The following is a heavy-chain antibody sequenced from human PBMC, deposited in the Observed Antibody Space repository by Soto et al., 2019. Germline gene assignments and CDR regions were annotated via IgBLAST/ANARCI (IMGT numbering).Heavy chain of an antibody. D-gene: IGHD6-19*01. Sequence: QVQLQESGPGLVKPSETLSLTCTVSGGSINSYYWSWIRQPAGKGLEWIGYIYYSGSTNYNPSLMSRDTISVDTSKNQFTLKLSSVTAADTAVYYCARVPWQWLGGYAFDIWGQGTMVTVSS. V-gene: IGHV4-59*01. CDR3: ARVPWQWLGGYAFDI. CDR1: GGSINSYY. CDR2: IYYSGST. J-gene: IGHJ3*02.